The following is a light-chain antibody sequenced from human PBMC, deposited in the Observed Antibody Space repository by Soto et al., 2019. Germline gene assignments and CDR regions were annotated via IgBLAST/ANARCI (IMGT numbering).Light chain of an antibody. CDR3: QQYGSSRT. V-gene: IGKV3-20*01. CDR1: QSVSRNY. Sequence: EIVLTQSPGTLSWSQGARATLSCRGSQSVSRNYLAWYQQKPGQAPRLLMYGASNRATGGPDRFRGSGSGTDFSLIISRLEPEDFAVYYCQQYGSSRTFGQGTKVDIK. J-gene: IGKJ1*01. CDR2: GAS.